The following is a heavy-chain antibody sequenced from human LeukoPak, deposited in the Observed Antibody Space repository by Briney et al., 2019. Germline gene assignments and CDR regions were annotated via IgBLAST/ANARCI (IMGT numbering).Heavy chain of an antibody. Sequence: GGSLRLSCVASGFTFSTYSFNWVRQAPGKGLEWVSYISNDDIFYADSVKGRLTISRDNAKTSLFLQMNSLRAEDTAIYYCARDSDWSFDYWGQGILVTVFS. V-gene: IGHV3-48*01. CDR2: ISNDDI. D-gene: IGHD3-9*01. J-gene: IGHJ4*02. CDR3: ARDSDWSFDY. CDR1: GFTFSTYS.